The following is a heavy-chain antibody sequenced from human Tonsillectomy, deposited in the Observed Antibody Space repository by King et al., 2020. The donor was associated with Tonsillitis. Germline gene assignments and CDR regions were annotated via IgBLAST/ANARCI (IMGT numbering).Heavy chain of an antibody. J-gene: IGHJ3*02. D-gene: IGHD3-22*01. CDR1: GFTFSSYA. V-gene: IGHV3-30-3*01. CDR2: ISYDGSNK. Sequence: VQLVESGGGVVQPGRSLRLSCAASGFTFSSYAMHWVRQAPGKGLEWVAVISYDGSNKYYADSVKGRFTISRDNSKNTLYLQVNSLRAEDTAVYYCARVDLGRFMIGPFDIWGQGTMVTVSS. CDR3: ARVDLGRFMIGPFDI.